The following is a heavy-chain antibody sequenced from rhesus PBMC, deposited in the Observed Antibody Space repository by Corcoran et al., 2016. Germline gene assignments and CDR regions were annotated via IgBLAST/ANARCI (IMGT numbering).Heavy chain of an antibody. V-gene: IGHV4-80*01. Sequence: QVQLQESGPGLVKPSETLSPPRAVSGGPFRSYLWRWLPLPPGTGAGGIGEINGNSGSTNYNPSLKRRVTISKDASKNQFSLKLSSVTAADTAVYYCARFEYGSWSGGYYFDYWGQGVLVTVSS. CDR1: GGPFRSYL. J-gene: IGHJ4*01. CDR2: INGNSGST. CDR3: ARFEYGSWSGGYYFDY. D-gene: IGHD6-13*01.